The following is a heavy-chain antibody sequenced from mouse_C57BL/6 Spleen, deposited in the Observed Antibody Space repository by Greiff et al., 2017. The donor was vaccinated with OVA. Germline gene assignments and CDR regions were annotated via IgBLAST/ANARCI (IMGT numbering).Heavy chain of an antibody. V-gene: IGHV2-4*01. CDR3: AKRGVTTGAMDY. J-gene: IGHJ4*01. D-gene: IGHD2-2*01. Sequence: VKVVESGPGLVQPSQSLSITCTVSGFSLISYGVHWVRQPPGKGLEWLGVIWSGGSTDYNAAFISRLSISKDNSKSQVFFKMNSLQTDDTAIYYCAKRGVTTGAMDYWGQGTSVTVSS. CDR2: IWSGGST. CDR1: GFSLISYG.